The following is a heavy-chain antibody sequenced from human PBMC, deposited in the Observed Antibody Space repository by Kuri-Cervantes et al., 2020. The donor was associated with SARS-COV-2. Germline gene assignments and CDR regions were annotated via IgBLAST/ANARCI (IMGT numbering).Heavy chain of an antibody. CDR1: GFIFSTYA. CDR2: ISGSGGST. Sequence: GGSLRPACAVSGFIFSTYATSWVRQAPGKGLEWVSAISGSGGSTYYADSVKGRFTISRDNSKNTLYLQMNSLRAEDTAVYYCAKDLTFVVAAPAVIRATKALPITWGQGTLVTVSS. D-gene: IGHD2-2*02. J-gene: IGHJ5*02. V-gene: IGHV3-23*01. CDR3: AKDLTFVVAAPAVIRATKALPIT.